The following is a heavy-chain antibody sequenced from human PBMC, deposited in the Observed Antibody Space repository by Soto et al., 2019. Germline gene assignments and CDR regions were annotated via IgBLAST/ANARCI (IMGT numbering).Heavy chain of an antibody. J-gene: IGHJ3*02. D-gene: IGHD3-22*01. CDR1: GFTFSSYA. CDR2: ISYDGSNK. CDR3: ARPPYYYDSSGYDAFDI. V-gene: IGHV3-30*04. Sequence: GGSLRLSCAASGFTFSSYAMHWVRQAPGKGLEWVAVISYDGSNKYYADSVKGRFTISRDNSKNTLYLQMNSLRAEDTAVYYCARPPYYYDSSGYDAFDIWGQGTMVTVS.